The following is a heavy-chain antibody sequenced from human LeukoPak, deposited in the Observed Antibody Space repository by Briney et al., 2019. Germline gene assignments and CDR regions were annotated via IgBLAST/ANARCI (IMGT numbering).Heavy chain of an antibody. J-gene: IGHJ5*02. Sequence: PSETLSLTCTVSGGSISSGGYYWSWIRQHPGKGLEWIGYIYYSGSTYYNPSLKSRVTISVDTSKNQFSLKLSSVTAADTAVYYCARHELVSASWFDPWGQGTLVTVSS. CDR2: IYYSGST. CDR1: GGSISSGGYY. D-gene: IGHD2-21*02. CDR3: ARHELVSASWFDP. V-gene: IGHV4-31*03.